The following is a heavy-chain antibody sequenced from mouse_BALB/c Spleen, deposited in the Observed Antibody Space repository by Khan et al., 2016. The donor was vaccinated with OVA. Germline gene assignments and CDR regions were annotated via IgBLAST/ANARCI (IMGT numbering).Heavy chain of an antibody. D-gene: IGHD2-13*01. Sequence: EVELVESGGGLVKPGGSLKLSCAASGFTFSDYYMYWVRQTPEKRLEWVATISDGGRYTYYPDSVKGRFTLSRAGAKNNLYLQMSSLNSEDTAMYYCARGYYGDPFAYWGQGTLVTVSA. CDR2: ISDGGRYT. J-gene: IGHJ3*01. CDR1: GFTFSDYY. CDR3: ARGYYGDPFAY. V-gene: IGHV5-4*02.